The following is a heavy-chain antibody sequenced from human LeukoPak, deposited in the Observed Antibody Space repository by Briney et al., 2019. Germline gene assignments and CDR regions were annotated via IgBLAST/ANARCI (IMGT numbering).Heavy chain of an antibody. D-gene: IGHD1-26*01. CDR2: IIPIFGTA. Sequence: ASVKVSCKASGGTFSSYAISWVRQAPGQGLEWMGGIIPIFGTANYEQKFQGRVTITTDESTSTAYMELSNLRSEDTAVYYCARMVADYYLPPHSYYYMDVWGKGTTVTVSS. CDR3: ARMVADYYLPPHSYYYMDV. CDR1: GGTFSSYA. J-gene: IGHJ6*03. V-gene: IGHV1-69*05.